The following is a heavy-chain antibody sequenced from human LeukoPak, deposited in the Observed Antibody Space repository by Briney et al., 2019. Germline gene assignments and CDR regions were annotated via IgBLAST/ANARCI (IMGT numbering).Heavy chain of an antibody. CDR3: ASPNSSGWVDP. D-gene: IGHD6-19*01. Sequence: SETLSLTCTVSGGSISSYYWGWIRQPPGKGLEWIGSIYYSGSTYYNPSLKSRVTISVDTSENQFSLKLSSVTAADTAVYYCASPNSSGWVDPWGQGTLVTVSS. CDR1: GGSISSYY. CDR2: IYYSGST. V-gene: IGHV4-39*07. J-gene: IGHJ5*02.